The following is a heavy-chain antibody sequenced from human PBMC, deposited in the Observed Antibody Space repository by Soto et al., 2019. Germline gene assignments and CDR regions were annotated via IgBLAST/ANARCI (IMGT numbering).Heavy chain of an antibody. CDR1: GGSISSGGYY. Sequence: SETLSLTCTVSGGSISSGGYYWSWIRQHPGKGLEWIGYIYYSGSTYYNPSLKSRVTISVDTSKNQFSLKLSSVTAADTAVYYCARDPTYYDILTGYYPGAFDIWGQGTMVTVSS. CDR2: IYYSGST. V-gene: IGHV4-31*03. CDR3: ARDPTYYDILTGYYPGAFDI. D-gene: IGHD3-9*01. J-gene: IGHJ3*02.